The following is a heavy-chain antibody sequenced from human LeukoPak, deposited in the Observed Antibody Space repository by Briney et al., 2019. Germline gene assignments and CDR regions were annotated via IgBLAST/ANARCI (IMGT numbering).Heavy chain of an antibody. CDR3: ARETSQKGAHYMDV. CDR1: RGSIFNSNW. J-gene: IGHJ6*03. V-gene: IGHV4-4*02. CDR2: IFHSGST. Sequence: SETLSLTCAVSRGSIFNSNWWSWVRQPPGKGLEWIGQIFHSGSTSYSPSLKSRVTISVDKSKNQFSLKLTSVTAADTAVYYCARETSQKGAHYMDVWGKGTTVTISS. D-gene: IGHD3-16*01.